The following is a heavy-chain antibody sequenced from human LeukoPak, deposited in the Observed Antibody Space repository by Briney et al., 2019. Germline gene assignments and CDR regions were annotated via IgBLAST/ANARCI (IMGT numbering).Heavy chain of an antibody. CDR1: GFTFSSYA. Sequence: GGSLRLSCAASGFTFSSYAMSWVRQAPGKGLEWVSAISGSGGSTYYADSVKGRFTISRDNSKNTLYLQMNSLRAEDTAVYYCAKYYSSSWYETLYYFDYWGQGTLVTVSS. J-gene: IGHJ4*02. CDR2: ISGSGGST. CDR3: AKYYSSSWYETLYYFDY. V-gene: IGHV3-23*01. D-gene: IGHD6-13*01.